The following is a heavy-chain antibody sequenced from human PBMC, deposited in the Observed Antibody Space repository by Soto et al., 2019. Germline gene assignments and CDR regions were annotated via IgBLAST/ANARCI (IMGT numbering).Heavy chain of an antibody. V-gene: IGHV1-69*01. CDR3: ARDGGYAINWFDP. CDR1: GGTFSSYA. D-gene: IGHD5-12*01. J-gene: IGHJ5*02. CDR2: LIPIFGTA. Sequence: QVQLVQSGAEVKKPGSSVKVSCKASGGTFSSYAISWVRQAPGQGHEWMGGLIPIFGTANYAQKLQGRVTITADESTSTAYRELSSLRSEDTAVYYCARDGGYAINWFDPCGQGTLVTVSS.